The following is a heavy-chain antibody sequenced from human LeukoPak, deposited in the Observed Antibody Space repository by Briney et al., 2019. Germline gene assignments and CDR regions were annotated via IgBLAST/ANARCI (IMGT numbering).Heavy chain of an antibody. J-gene: IGHJ4*02. Sequence: GGSLRLSCAASGFSISNDWMSGVRQAPRKGLEWVARVKSKGAGETTDYAAPVKGRFTISRDDSKNTLYLQMNSLKTEDTAVYYCTLIQGWGSGSYYRDFWGQGTLVSVSS. V-gene: IGHV3-15*01. D-gene: IGHD3-10*01. CDR1: GFSISNDW. CDR2: VKSKGAGETT. CDR3: TLIQGWGSGSYYRDF.